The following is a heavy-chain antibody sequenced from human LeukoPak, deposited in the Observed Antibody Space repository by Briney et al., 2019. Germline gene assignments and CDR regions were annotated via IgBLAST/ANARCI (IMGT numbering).Heavy chain of an antibody. D-gene: IGHD1-26*01. CDR2: VDPEDGER. Sequence: ASVKVSCKVSGYTFTDYYMHWVQQAPGKGLEWMGLVDPEDGERIYAEKFQGRVTITADTSTDTAYMELSSLRSEDTAVYYCATLVGAHDWFDPWGQGTLVPVSS. V-gene: IGHV1-69-2*01. J-gene: IGHJ5*02. CDR1: GYTFTDYY. CDR3: ATLVGAHDWFDP.